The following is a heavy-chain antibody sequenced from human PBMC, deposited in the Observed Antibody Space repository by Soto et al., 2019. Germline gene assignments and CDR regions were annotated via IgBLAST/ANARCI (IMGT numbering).Heavy chain of an antibody. Sequence: VQLLESGGSLVQPGGSLRLSCAASGFTFSNYAMSWVRQAPGKGLEWVSAISTSGGTTYYADSVKGRFIISRDNSKNTLSLQMNSLRAEDTAVYYCAPSKGAYSNYITWGQGTLVTVSS. CDR1: GFTFSNYA. CDR3: APSKGAYSNYIT. V-gene: IGHV3-23*01. D-gene: IGHD4-4*01. J-gene: IGHJ5*02. CDR2: ISTSGGTT.